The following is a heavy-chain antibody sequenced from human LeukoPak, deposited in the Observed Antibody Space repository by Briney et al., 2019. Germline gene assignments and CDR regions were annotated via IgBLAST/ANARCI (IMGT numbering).Heavy chain of an antibody. J-gene: IGHJ5*02. D-gene: IGHD6-19*01. CDR1: GFTFSNNG. CDR2: IYSDGSST. Sequence: GGSLRLSCAASGFTFSNNGMTWVRQAPGKGLEWVSRIYSDGSSTTYADSVKGRFTISRDNAKNTLYLQMSSLRVEDTAVYYCARTFGSGRYPGDWFDPWGQGTLVTVSS. V-gene: IGHV3-74*01. CDR3: ARTFGSGRYPGDWFDP.